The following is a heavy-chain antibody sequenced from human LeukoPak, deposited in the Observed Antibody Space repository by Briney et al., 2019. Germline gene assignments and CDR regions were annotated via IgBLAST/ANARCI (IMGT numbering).Heavy chain of an antibody. D-gene: IGHD1-14*01. V-gene: IGHV3-74*01. CDR3: VVVVEPPDSDGFDV. CDR2: INADGSTT. CDR1: GFTFGNSW. Sequence: QPGGSLRLSCAASGFTFGNSWVHWVRQAPGKGLVWASLINADGSTTTYADSVKGRFTISRDNARNTVSLQMNSLTIEDTAVYYCVVVVEPPDSDGFDVWGQGTMITVSS. J-gene: IGHJ3*01.